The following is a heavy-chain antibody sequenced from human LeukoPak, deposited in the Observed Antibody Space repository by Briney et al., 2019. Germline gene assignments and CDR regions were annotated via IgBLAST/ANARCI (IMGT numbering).Heavy chain of an antibody. CDR2: ISYDGSNK. D-gene: IGHD3-10*02. V-gene: IGHV3-30*18. Sequence: GGSLRLSCAASGFTFSSYGMHWVRQAPGKGLEWVAVISYDGSNKYYADSVKGRFTISRDSSKNTLYLQMNSLRAEDTAVYYCAKGNKLRSGYFQHWGQGTLVTVSS. CDR3: AKGNKLRSGYFQH. CDR1: GFTFSSYG. J-gene: IGHJ1*01.